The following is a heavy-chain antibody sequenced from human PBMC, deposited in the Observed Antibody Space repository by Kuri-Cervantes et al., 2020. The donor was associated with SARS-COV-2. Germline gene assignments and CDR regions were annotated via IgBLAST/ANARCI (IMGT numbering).Heavy chain of an antibody. CDR3: ATDRAGVHDF. D-gene: IGHD2-21*01. CDR2: ISYDGSNK. J-gene: IGHJ4*02. CDR1: GFTFSSYA. V-gene: IGHV3-30-3*01. Sequence: SLKISCAASGFTFSSYAMHWVRQAPGKGLEWVAVISYDGSNKYYADSVKGRFTISRDNSQNTLHLQMKSLRDEDTAIYYCATDRAGVHDFWGQGTLVTVSS.